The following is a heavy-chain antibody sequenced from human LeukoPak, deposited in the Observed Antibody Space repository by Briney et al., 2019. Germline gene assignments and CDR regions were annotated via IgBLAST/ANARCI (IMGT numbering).Heavy chain of an antibody. CDR2: IIPIFGTA. J-gene: IGHJ4*02. CDR1: GGTFSSYA. V-gene: IGHV1-69*05. D-gene: IGHD3-16*01. Sequence: SVKVSCKASGGTFSSYAISWVRQAPGQGLEWMGGIIPIFGTANYAQKFQGRVTITTDESTSTAYMELSSLRSEDTAVYYCARAFDQVWGRARRLDYWGQGTLVTVSS. CDR3: ARAFDQVWGRARRLDY.